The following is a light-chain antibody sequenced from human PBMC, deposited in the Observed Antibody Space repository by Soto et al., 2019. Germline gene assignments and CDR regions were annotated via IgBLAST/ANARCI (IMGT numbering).Light chain of an antibody. J-gene: IGLJ2*01. CDR2: EVS. CDR3: SESRGSNTLV. V-gene: IGLV2-14*01. CDR1: SADVGGYKY. Sequence: QSALTQPASVSGSPGQSITISCTGTSADVGGYKYVSWYQQHPGKAPKLMIYEVSNRPLGVSNRFSGSKFANTAFLTNSGLQAEEQDDYYWSESRGSNTLVVGGGTKLAVL.